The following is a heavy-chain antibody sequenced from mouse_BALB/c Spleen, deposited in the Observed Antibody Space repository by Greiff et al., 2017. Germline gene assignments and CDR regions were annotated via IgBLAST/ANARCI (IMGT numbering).Heavy chain of an antibody. D-gene: IGHD1-1*01. CDR2: IWGDGST. J-gene: IGHJ3*01. CDR3: ARYPYGSSSGLAY. V-gene: IGHV2-6-7*01. CDR1: GFSLTGYG. Sequence: VQLQQSGPGLVAPSQSLSITCTVSGFSLTGYGVNWVRQPPGKGLEWLGMIWGDGSTDYNSALKSRLSISKDNSKSQVFLKMNSLQTDDTARYYCARYPYGSSSGLAYWGQGTLVTVSA.